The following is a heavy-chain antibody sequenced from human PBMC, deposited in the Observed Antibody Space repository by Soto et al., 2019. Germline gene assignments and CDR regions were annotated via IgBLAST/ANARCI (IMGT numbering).Heavy chain of an antibody. Sequence: XVSLRLSFAASGFAFSSYAMSWVRQAPGKGLEWVSAISGSGGSTYYADSVKGRFTISRDNSKNTLYLQMNSLRAEDTAVYYCANLPRPYYSDSTGYYPNWFDPCGQRTLVTVSS. CDR2: ISGSGGST. J-gene: IGHJ5*02. CDR3: ANLPRPYYSDSTGYYPNWFDP. CDR1: GFAFSSYA. D-gene: IGHD3-22*01. V-gene: IGHV3-23*01.